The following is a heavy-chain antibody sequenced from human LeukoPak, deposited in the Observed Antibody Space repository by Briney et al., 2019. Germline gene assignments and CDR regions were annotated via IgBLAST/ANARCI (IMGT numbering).Heavy chain of an antibody. CDR1: GGSISSSSYY. CDR3: ARRRYSSSSELDY. Sequence: SETLSLTCTVSGGSISSSSYYWGWIRQPPGKGLEWIGSIYYSGSTYYNPSLKSRVTISVDTSKNQFSLKLSSVTAADTAVYYCARRRYSSSSELDYWGQGTLVTVSS. D-gene: IGHD6-6*01. J-gene: IGHJ4*02. CDR2: IYYSGST. V-gene: IGHV4-39*01.